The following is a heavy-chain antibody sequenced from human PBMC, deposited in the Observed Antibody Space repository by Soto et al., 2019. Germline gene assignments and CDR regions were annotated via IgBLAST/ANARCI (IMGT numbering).Heavy chain of an antibody. J-gene: IGHJ5*02. Sequence: QVQLQESGPGLVKPSETLSLTCTVSGGSISSSSYYWGWIRQPPGKGLEWIGTIYYTGSSYYNPSLKSRLTISVDTSKNQFSLKLSSVTAADTAVYYCARQILQVEGFCWFDPWGQGTLVTVSS. CDR3: ARQILQVEGFCWFDP. CDR1: GGSISSSSYY. CDR2: IYYTGSS. V-gene: IGHV4-39*01. D-gene: IGHD1-1*01.